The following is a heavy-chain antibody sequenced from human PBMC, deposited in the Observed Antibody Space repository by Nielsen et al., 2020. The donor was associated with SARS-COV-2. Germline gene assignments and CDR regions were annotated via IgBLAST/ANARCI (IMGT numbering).Heavy chain of an antibody. J-gene: IGHJ5*02. V-gene: IGHV1-69*05. CDR2: IIPIFGTA. D-gene: IGHD4-11*01. CDR1: GGTFSSYA. CDR3: ARGRTLQRVWFDP. Sequence: SVKVSCKASGGTFSSYAISWVRQAPGQGLEWMGGIIPIFGTANYAQKFQGRVTMTTDTSTSTAYMELRSLRSDDTAVYYCARGRTLQRVWFDPWGQGTLVTVSS.